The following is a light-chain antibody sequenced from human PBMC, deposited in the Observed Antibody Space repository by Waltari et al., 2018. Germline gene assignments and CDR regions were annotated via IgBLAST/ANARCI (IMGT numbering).Light chain of an antibody. CDR2: DAS. Sequence: DIQMTQSPSSLSASVGDRVTITCQASQDIRTFLNWFQLKTGKAPKLLIYDASNLETGVPSRFSGSGSGTDFTFTISSLQPEDIATYYCHHYDNLPRYTFGQGTKLEI. CDR1: QDIRTF. J-gene: IGKJ2*01. CDR3: HHYDNLPRYT. V-gene: IGKV1-33*01.